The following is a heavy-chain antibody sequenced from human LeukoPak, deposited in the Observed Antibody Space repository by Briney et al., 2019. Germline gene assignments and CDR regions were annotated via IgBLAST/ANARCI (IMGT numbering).Heavy chain of an antibody. J-gene: IGHJ4*02. CDR1: GGSISSNIYY. CDR2: IYYSGST. Sequence: SETLFLTCTVSGGSISSNIYYWGWNRQPPGKGLEWIGDIYYSGSTYYNPSLKSRVTISVDTSKNQFSLKLSSVTIADTAVYYCARRGGYDFSYDYWGQGILVTVSS. V-gene: IGHV4-39*01. D-gene: IGHD5-12*01. CDR3: ARRGGYDFSYDY.